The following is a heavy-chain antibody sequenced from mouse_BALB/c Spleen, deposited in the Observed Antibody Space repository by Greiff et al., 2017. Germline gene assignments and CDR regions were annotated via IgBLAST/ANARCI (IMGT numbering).Heavy chain of an antibody. CDR1: GFSLTSYG. V-gene: IGHV2-9*02. Sequence: VKLMESGPGLVAPSQSLSITCTVSGFSLTSYGVHWVRQPPGKGLEWLGVIWAGGSTNYNSALMSRLSISKDNSKSQVFLKMNSLQTDDTAMYYCARAGYGYDAWFAYWGQGTLVTVSA. D-gene: IGHD2-2*01. CDR2: IWAGGST. CDR3: ARAGYGYDAWFAY. J-gene: IGHJ3*01.